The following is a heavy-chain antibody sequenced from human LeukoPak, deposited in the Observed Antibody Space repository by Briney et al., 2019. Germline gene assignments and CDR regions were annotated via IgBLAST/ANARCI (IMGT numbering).Heavy chain of an antibody. V-gene: IGHV4-38-2*01. CDR2: IYHSGST. Sequence: SETLSLTCAVSGYSISSGYYWGWIRQPPGKGLEWIGSIYHSGSTYYNPSLKSRVTISVDTSKNQFSLKLSSVTAADTAVYYCASGRTIFGASYWGQGTLVTVSS. CDR3: ASGRTIFGASY. D-gene: IGHD3-3*01. CDR1: GYSISSGYY. J-gene: IGHJ4*02.